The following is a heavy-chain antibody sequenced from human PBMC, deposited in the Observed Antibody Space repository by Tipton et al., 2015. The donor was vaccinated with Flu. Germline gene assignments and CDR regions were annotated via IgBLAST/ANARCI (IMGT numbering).Heavy chain of an antibody. D-gene: IGHD3-10*01. CDR3: ARDQGFGGGMTYDYFAMDV. Sequence: TLSLTCTVSGDSMRRDYFWGWIRQAPGKGLEWIGNIHYSGSPHYNPSLKSRVTISVDTSKNQFSLRVSSVTAADTAVYYCARDQGFGGGMTYDYFAMDVWGQGTTVTVSS. J-gene: IGHJ6*02. V-gene: IGHV4-38-2*02. CDR1: GDSMRRDYF. CDR2: IHYSGSP.